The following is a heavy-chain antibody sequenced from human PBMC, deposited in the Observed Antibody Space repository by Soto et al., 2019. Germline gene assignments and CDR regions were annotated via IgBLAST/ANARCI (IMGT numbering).Heavy chain of an antibody. Sequence: SETLSLTCAVYGGSFSGYYWSWIRQPPGKGLEWIGEINHSGSTNYNPSLKSRVTISVDTSKNQFSLKLSSVTAADTAVYYCARKRLGYCSSTSCYSRGWFDPWGQGTLVTVSS. CDR3: ARKRLGYCSSTSCYSRGWFDP. CDR1: GGSFSGYY. J-gene: IGHJ5*02. CDR2: INHSGST. V-gene: IGHV4-34*01. D-gene: IGHD2-2*01.